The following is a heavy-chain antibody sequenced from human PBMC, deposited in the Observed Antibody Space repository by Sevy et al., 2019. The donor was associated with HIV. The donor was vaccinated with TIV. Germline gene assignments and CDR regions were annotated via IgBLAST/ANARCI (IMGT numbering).Heavy chain of an antibody. CDR3: ARDSGFLDMGGDYYYGMDV. J-gene: IGHJ6*02. CDR1: GGSVSSGSYY. V-gene: IGHV4-61*01. D-gene: IGHD3-3*01. Sequence: SESLSLTCTISGGSVSSGSYYWSWIRQPPGKGLEWIGYIYYSGSTNDNPSLKSRVTISVDTSKNQFSLKLSSVTAADTAVYYCARDSGFLDMGGDYYYGMDVWGQGTTVTVSS. CDR2: IYYSGST.